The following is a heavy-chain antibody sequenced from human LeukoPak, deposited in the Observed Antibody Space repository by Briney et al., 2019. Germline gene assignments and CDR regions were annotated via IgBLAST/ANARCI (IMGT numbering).Heavy chain of an antibody. Sequence: ASVKVSCKASGYTFTGYYMHWVRQAPGQGPEWMGWINPNSGGTNYAQKFQGRVTMTRDTSISTAYMELSRLRSDDTAVYYCARVAYRFGSKQISRLMAQVIDYWGQGTLVTVSS. V-gene: IGHV1-2*02. CDR2: INPNSGGT. CDR1: GYTFTGYY. J-gene: IGHJ4*02. D-gene: IGHD3-16*02. CDR3: ARVAYRFGSKQISRLMAQVIDY.